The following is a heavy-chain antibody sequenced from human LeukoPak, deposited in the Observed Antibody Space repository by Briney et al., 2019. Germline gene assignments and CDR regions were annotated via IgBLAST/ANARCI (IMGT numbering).Heavy chain of an antibody. CDR1: GFTFSSYA. CDR2: ISGSGGST. Sequence: PGGSLRLSCAASGFTFSSYAMSWVRQAPGKGLEWVSAISGSGGSTYHADSVKGRFTISRDNSKNTLYLQMNSLRAEDTAVYYCAKSLELRYFDWLLSHIDYWGQGTLVTVSS. V-gene: IGHV3-23*01. J-gene: IGHJ4*02. CDR3: AKSLELRYFDWLLSHIDY. D-gene: IGHD3-9*01.